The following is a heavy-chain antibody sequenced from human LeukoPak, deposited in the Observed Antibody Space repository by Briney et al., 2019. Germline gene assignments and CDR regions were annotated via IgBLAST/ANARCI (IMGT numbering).Heavy chain of an antibody. CDR3: AKDGYSYGAFDY. CDR2: IYGDGSFT. Sequence: GGSLRLSCAASGFTFSNFWMHWVRQAPGKGLVWVALIYGDGSFTRYADSVKGRFTISRDNAKNTLYLQMNSLRAEDTAVYYCAKDGYSYGAFDYWGQGTLVTVSS. D-gene: IGHD5-18*01. J-gene: IGHJ4*02. V-gene: IGHV3-74*01. CDR1: GFTFSNFW.